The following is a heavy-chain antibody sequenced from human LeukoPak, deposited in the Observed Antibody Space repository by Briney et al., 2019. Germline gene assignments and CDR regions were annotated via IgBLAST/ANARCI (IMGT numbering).Heavy chain of an antibody. Sequence: KTSETLSLTCAVYGGSFSGYYWSWIRQPPGKGLEWIGEINHSGSTNYNPSLKSRVTISVDTSKNQFSLKLSSVTAADTAVYYCARFEGDSSGYSKYWGQGTLSPSPQ. D-gene: IGHD3-22*01. CDR3: ARFEGDSSGYSKY. CDR2: INHSGST. J-gene: IGHJ4*02. CDR1: GGSFSGYY. V-gene: IGHV4-34*01.